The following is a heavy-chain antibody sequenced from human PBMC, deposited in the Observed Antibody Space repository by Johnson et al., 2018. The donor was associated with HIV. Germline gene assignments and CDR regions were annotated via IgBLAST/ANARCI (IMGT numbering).Heavy chain of an antibody. CDR3: ARDRGDSSSSAKALDS. D-gene: IGHD6-6*01. V-gene: IGHV3-7*03. Sequence: VQLVESGGGLVQPGGSLRLSCAASGFTFSSYWMSWVRQAPGKGLEWVANIKQDGSEKYYVDSVKGRFTISRDNAKNSLYLQMNSLRAEDTAVYYCARDRGDSSSSAKALDSWGQGTMVAGSS. CDR2: IKQDGSEK. CDR1: GFTFSSYW. J-gene: IGHJ3*02.